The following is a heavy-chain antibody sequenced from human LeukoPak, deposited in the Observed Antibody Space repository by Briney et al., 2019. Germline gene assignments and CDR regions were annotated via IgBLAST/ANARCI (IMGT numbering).Heavy chain of an antibody. V-gene: IGHV4-34*01. D-gene: IGHD6-13*01. CDR3: AREDPTQLVSL. CDR2: INHSGST. CDR1: GGSSSGYY. J-gene: IGHJ4*02. Sequence: PSETLSLTCAVYGGSSSGYYWSWIRQPPGKGLEWIGEINHSGSTNYNPSLKSRVTISVDTSKNQFSLKLSSVTAADTAVYYCAREDPTQLVSLWGQGTLVTVSS.